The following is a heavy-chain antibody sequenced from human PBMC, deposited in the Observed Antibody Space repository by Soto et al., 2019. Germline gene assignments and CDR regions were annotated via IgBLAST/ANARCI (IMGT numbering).Heavy chain of an antibody. V-gene: IGHV3-23*01. CDR3: ARDKRDLRFLEWSYYFDF. D-gene: IGHD3-3*01. J-gene: IGHJ4*02. CDR2: ISYGGGTT. CDR1: EFTFSNYA. Sequence: GESLILSCEASEFTFSNYAMSWVREALGKGLESVSAISYGGGTTYYADSVKGRFTISRDNSKNTLYLQMNSLRAEDTAVYYCARDKRDLRFLEWSYYFDFWGQGT.